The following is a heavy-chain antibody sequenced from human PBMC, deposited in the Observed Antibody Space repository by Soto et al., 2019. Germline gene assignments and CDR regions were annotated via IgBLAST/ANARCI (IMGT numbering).Heavy chain of an antibody. CDR1: GFTFGTHS. V-gene: IGHV3-21*06. CDR2: LSGDSTYI. Sequence: GGSLRLSFAASGFTFGTHSMFWVRQAPGKGLEWVASLSGDSTYIFHADSVKGRFAISRDNAMNSLYLQMDSLRADDSAVYHCARGGIVLVGDVTRPLDYWGQGTMGTVSS. CDR3: ARGGIVLVGDVTRPLDY. D-gene: IGHD2-15*01. J-gene: IGHJ4*02.